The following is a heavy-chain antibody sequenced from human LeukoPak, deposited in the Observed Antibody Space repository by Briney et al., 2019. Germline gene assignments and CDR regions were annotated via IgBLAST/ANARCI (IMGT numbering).Heavy chain of an antibody. J-gene: IGHJ4*02. V-gene: IGHV3-11*04. D-gene: IGHD2-15*01. CDR3: AKVVVAATPDY. Sequence: PGGSLRLSCAASGFTFSDYYMSWIRQAPGKGLEWVSYISSSGSTIYYADSVKGRFTISRDNSKNTLYLQMNSLRAEDTAVYYCAKVVVAATPDYWGQGTLVTVSS. CDR2: ISSSGSTI. CDR1: GFTFSDYY.